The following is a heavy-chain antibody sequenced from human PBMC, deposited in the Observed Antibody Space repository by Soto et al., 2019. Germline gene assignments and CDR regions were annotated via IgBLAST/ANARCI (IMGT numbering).Heavy chain of an antibody. V-gene: IGHV1-18*01. CDR3: ARDPYYYGSGSSNWFDP. D-gene: IGHD3-10*01. Sequence: QVQLVQSGAEVKKPGASVKVSCKASGYTFTSYGISWVRQAPGQVLEWMGWISAYNGNTNYAQKLQGRVTMTTDKATSTAYMELRSLRSDDTAVYYCARDPYYYGSGSSNWFDPWGQGTLVTVSS. CDR2: ISAYNGNT. CDR1: GYTFTSYG. J-gene: IGHJ5*02.